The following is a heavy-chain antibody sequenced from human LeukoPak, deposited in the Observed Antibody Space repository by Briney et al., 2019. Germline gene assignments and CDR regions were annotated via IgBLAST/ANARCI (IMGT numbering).Heavy chain of an antibody. V-gene: IGHV4-34*01. Sequence: PSETLSLTCAVYGGSFSGHYWSWIRQPPGKGLEWIGEINHSGSTNYNPSLKSRVTISVDTSKNQFSLKLSSVTAADTAVYYCARKNGGILLWFGEIHFDYWGQGTLVTVSS. D-gene: IGHD3-10*01. CDR1: GGSFSGHY. CDR3: ARKNGGILLWFGEIHFDY. J-gene: IGHJ4*02. CDR2: INHSGST.